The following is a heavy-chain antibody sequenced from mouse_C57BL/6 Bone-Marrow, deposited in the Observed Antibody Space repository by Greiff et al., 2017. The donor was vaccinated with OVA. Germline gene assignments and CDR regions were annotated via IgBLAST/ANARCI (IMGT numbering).Heavy chain of an antibody. CDR1: GFTFSDFY. J-gene: IGHJ4*01. CDR2: ISNGGGST. V-gene: IGHV5-12*01. Sequence: EVHLVESGGGLVQPGGSLKLSCAASGFTFSDFYMYWIRQTPEKRLEWVAYISNGGGSTYYPDTVKGRSTISRDNAKNTLYLQMSRLQSEDTAMYYCARLDAMDYWGQGTSVTVSS. CDR3: ARLDAMDY.